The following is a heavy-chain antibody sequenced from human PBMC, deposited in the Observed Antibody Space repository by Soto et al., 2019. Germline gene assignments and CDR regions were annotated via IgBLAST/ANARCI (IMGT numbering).Heavy chain of an antibody. D-gene: IGHD4-17*01. CDR2: TSYDGTNK. CDR1: GFTFSRYG. J-gene: IGHJ4*02. CDR3: AKDAAYGGNPFDY. Sequence: QVQLVESGGGVVQPGRSLRLSCVASGFTFSRYGMHWVRQAPGKGLEWVAVTSYDGTNKYSPDSVKGRFTISRDNSKNSLYLQMNSLRAEDTAVYYWAKDAAYGGNPFDYWGLGTLVTVSS. V-gene: IGHV3-30*18.